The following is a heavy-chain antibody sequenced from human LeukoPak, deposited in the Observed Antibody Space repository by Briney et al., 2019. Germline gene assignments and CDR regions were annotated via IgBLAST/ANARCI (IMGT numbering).Heavy chain of an antibody. D-gene: IGHD6-6*01. CDR1: GYTFTGYY. V-gene: IGHV1-2*02. CDR3: ARSPPGIAARVGWFDP. CDR2: INPNSGGT. Sequence: ASVKVSCKASGYTFTGYYMHWARQAPGQGLEWMGWINPNSGGTNYAQKFQGRVTMTRDTSISTAYMELSRLRSDDTAVYYCARSPPGIAARVGWFDPWGQGTLVTVSS. J-gene: IGHJ5*02.